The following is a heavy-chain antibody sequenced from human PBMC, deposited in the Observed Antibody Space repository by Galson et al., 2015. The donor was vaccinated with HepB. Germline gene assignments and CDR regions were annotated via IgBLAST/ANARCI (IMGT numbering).Heavy chain of an antibody. J-gene: IGHJ6*03. D-gene: IGHD3-3*01. CDR2: ISGSGGST. CDR3: ARVLVSAFWSGYYTVLRGGTSDSSMDV. CDR1: GFTFSSYA. V-gene: IGHV3-23*01. Sequence: SLRLSCAASGFTFSSYAMTWVRQAPGKGLEWVSGISGSGGSTNYAVPVKGRFIMSRYNSKNTLYLQMNSLRAEDTAVYYCARVLVSAFWSGYYTVLRGGTSDSSMDVWGKGTTVTVSS.